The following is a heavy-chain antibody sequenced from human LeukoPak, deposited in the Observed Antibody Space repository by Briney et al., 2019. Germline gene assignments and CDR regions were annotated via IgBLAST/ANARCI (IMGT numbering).Heavy chain of an antibody. Sequence: ASVKVSCKASGYTFTGYYMHWVRQAPGQGLEWMGWINPNSGGTNYAQKFQGRVTMTRDTSISTAYMELSRLRSDDTAVYYRARGGYYDILTGYSSDPLDYWGQGTLVTVSS. V-gene: IGHV1-2*02. CDR2: INPNSGGT. D-gene: IGHD3-9*01. CDR3: ARGGYYDILTGYSSDPLDY. J-gene: IGHJ4*02. CDR1: GYTFTGYY.